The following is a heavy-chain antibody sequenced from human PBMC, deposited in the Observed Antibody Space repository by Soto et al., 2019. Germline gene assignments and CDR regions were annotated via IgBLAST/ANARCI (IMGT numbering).Heavy chain of an antibody. V-gene: IGHV3-49*03. D-gene: IGHD2-15*01. J-gene: IGHJ6*03. CDR3: TRDRLSDIVVVVAATRGDYYYYMDV. CDR2: IRSKAYGGTT. CDR1: GFTFGDYA. Sequence: GGSLRLSCTASGFTFGDYAMSWFRQAPGKGLEWVGFIRSKAYGGTTEYAASVKGRFTISRDDSKSIAYLQMNSLKTEDTAVYYCTRDRLSDIVVVVAATRGDYYYYMDVWGKGTTVTVSS.